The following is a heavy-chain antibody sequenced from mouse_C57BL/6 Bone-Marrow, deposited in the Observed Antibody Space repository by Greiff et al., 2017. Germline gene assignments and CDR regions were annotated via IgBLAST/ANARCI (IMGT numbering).Heavy chain of an antibody. Sequence: VKLVESGPGLVAPSQSLSISCTASGFSLTSYGVDWVRQPPGKGLEWLGVIGGGGGTNYNSALMSRLSTSKDNSTSQAFLKMSSLQTDDTAVYYCAERDYGFAYWGQGTLVTVSA. D-gene: IGHD2-4*01. CDR3: AERDYGFAY. CDR2: IGGGGGT. V-gene: IGHV2-9*01. J-gene: IGHJ3*01. CDR1: GFSLTSYG.